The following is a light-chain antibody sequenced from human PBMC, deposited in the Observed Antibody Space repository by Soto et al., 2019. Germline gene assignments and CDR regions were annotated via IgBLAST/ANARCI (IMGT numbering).Light chain of an antibody. CDR1: SSNIGAGYD. J-gene: IGLJ1*01. Sequence: QSVLTQPPSVSGAPGQRVTISCTGSSSNIGAGYDVHWYQQLPGTAPKLLIYDNSNLPSGVPDRFSGSKSGTSASLAITGLQAEDEADYYCQSYDSSLSGFYVFGTGTKVTVL. V-gene: IGLV1-40*01. CDR2: DNS. CDR3: QSYDSSLSGFYV.